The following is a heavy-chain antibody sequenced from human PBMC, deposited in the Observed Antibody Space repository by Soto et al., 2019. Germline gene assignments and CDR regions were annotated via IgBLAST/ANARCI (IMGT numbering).Heavy chain of an antibody. Sequence: GGSLRLSCAASGFTVSSNYMSWVRQAPGKGLEWVSVIYSGGSTYYADSVKGRFTISRHNSKNTLYLQMNSLRAEDTAVYYCARDVCSGGSCYYMDVWGKGTTVTVSS. J-gene: IGHJ6*03. CDR1: GFTVSSNY. CDR3: ARDVCSGGSCYYMDV. D-gene: IGHD2-15*01. V-gene: IGHV3-53*04. CDR2: IYSGGST.